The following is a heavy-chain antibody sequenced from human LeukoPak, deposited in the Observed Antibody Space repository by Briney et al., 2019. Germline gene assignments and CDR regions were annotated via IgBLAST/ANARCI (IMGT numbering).Heavy chain of an antibody. D-gene: IGHD2-2*01. CDR1: GGSFSGYY. CDR3: ARGRQMHPYCSSTSCYRPSSYYFDY. Sequence: PSETLSLTCAVHGGSFSGYYWSWIRQPPGKGLEWIGEINHSGNTNYNPSLKSRVTRSVDTSKNQFALKLSSVTAADTAVYYCARGRQMHPYCSSTSCYRPSSYYFDYWGQGTLVTVSS. CDR2: INHSGNT. V-gene: IGHV4-34*01. J-gene: IGHJ4*02.